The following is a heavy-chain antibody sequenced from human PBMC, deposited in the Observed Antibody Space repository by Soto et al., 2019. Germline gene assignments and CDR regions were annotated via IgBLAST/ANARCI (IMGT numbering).Heavy chain of an antibody. V-gene: IGHV4-59*04. Sequence: SETLSLTCTVSGGSISSYYWSLIRQPPGKGLEWIGYIYYSGSTYYNPSLKSRVTISVDTSKNQFSLKLSSVTAADTAVYYCARPGNYGDYWYFDLWGRGTLVTVSS. J-gene: IGHJ2*01. D-gene: IGHD4-17*01. CDR3: ARPGNYGDYWYFDL. CDR1: GGSISSYY. CDR2: IYYSGST.